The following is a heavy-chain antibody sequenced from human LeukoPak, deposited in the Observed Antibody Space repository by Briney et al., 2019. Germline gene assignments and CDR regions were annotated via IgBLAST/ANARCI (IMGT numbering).Heavy chain of an antibody. CDR1: GFTFSSYG. CDR3: AKDAQKRSIRFGEAAYYFDY. V-gene: IGHV3-30*18. J-gene: IGHJ4*02. CDR2: ISYDGSNK. D-gene: IGHD3-10*01. Sequence: GGSLRLSCAASGFTFSSYGMHWVRQAPGKGLEWVAVISYDGSNKYYADPVKGRFTISRDNSKNTLYLQMNSLRAEDTAVYYCAKDAQKRSIRFGEAAYYFDYWGQGTLVTVSS.